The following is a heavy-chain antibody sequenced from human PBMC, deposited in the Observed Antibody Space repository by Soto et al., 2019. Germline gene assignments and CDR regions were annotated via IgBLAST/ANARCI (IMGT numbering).Heavy chain of an antibody. CDR1: GGSISSSSYY. Sequence: PSETLSLTCTVSGGSISSSSYYWGWIRQPPGKGLEWIGSIYYSGSTYYNPSLKSRVTISVDTSKNQFSLKLSSVTAADTAVYYCARYMRGVGALDYWGQGTLVTFSS. CDR3: ARYMRGVGALDY. V-gene: IGHV4-39*01. D-gene: IGHD1-26*01. CDR2: IYYSGST. J-gene: IGHJ4*02.